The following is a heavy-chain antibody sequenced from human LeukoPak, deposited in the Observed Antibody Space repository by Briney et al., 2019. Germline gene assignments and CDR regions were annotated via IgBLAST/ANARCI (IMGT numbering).Heavy chain of an antibody. V-gene: IGHV4-39*07. D-gene: IGHD2-8*01. CDR1: GGSISSSSYY. Sequence: SETLSLTCTVSGGSISSSSYYWGWIRQPPGKGLEWIGNIYYTGSSSYNSSLKSRVTISVDTSKNQFSLQLSSVTAADTAVYYCARENYCTNGVCWAFDPWGQGTPVTVSS. J-gene: IGHJ5*02. CDR3: ARENYCTNGVCWAFDP. CDR2: IYYTGSS.